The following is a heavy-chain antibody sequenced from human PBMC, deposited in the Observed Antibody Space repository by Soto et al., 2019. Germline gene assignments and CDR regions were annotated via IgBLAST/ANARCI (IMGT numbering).Heavy chain of an antibody. CDR3: ARSGEFSASDYFGF. J-gene: IGHJ4*02. V-gene: IGHV3-9*01. D-gene: IGHD3-10*01. Sequence: EVQLVQYGGGWVQPGRSLRLSCGASGFTFDDYGMHWVRQAPGKGLEWVSCISWNSGRIGYADSVKGRFTISRDNVKNSLYLQMNSLRAEDTALYYCARSGEFSASDYFGFWGQGTLVTVSS. CDR2: ISWNSGRI. CDR1: GFTFDDYG.